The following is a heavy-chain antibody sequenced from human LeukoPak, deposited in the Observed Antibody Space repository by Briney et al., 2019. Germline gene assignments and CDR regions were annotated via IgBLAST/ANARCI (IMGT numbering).Heavy chain of an antibody. J-gene: IGHJ4*02. CDR3: AKGSYSYGDY. Sequence: GRSLRLSCAASGFTFSSYGMHWVRQAPGKGLVWVAVISYDGSNKYYADSVKGRFTISRDNSKNTLYLQMNSLRAEDTAVYYCAKGSYSYGDYWGQGTLVTVSS. CDR2: ISYDGSNK. V-gene: IGHV3-30*18. CDR1: GFTFSSYG. D-gene: IGHD5-18*01.